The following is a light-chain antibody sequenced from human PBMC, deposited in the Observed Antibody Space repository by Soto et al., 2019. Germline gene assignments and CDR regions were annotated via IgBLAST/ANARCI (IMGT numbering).Light chain of an antibody. Sequence: IQMTQSPSSLSASVGDRVTITCRASQTIGSWLAWYQQKPGRAPKLLIYVASTLQSGVPSRFSGSGSGTDFTLTISSLEPEDFAVYYCQQRSNWPPLTFGQGTRLEIK. CDR3: QQRSNWPPLT. J-gene: IGKJ5*01. CDR2: VAS. V-gene: IGKV1-5*01. CDR1: QTIGSW.